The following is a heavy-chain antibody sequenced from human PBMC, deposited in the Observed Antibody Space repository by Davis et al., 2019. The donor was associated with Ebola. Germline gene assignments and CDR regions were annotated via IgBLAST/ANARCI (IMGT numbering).Heavy chain of an antibody. CDR2: IYYTGNT. Sequence: MPSETLSLTCTVSGDSISNYNFYWAWIRQTPGKKLEWIGSIYYTGNTNYNPSLKSRVTISTDTSRNNFSLRLRSVTAADTAVYFCARRDNDYGGDSIWFDLWGQGILVTVPS. CDR1: GDSISNYNFY. V-gene: IGHV4-39*01. CDR3: ARRDNDYGGDSIWFDL. J-gene: IGHJ5*02. D-gene: IGHD4-23*01.